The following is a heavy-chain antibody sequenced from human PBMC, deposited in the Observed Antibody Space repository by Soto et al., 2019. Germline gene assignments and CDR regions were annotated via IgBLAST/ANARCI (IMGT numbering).Heavy chain of an antibody. D-gene: IGHD3-22*01. Sequence: SAPLSRTCAVYGRSFRSYCWSGICPPSGKGLWCIGEINHSRGTSYNPSLKSRVTISVDTSKNQLSLKLTSVTAAARVVYYCARGSVATVDSSGFYQYWGQGTQDTVPS. CDR1: GRSFRSYC. J-gene: IGHJ4*02. CDR2: INHSRGT. CDR3: ARGSVATVDSSGFYQY. V-gene: IGHV4-34*01.